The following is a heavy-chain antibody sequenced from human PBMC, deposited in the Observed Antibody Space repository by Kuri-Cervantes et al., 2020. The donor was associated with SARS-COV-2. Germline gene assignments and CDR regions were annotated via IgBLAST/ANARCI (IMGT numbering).Heavy chain of an antibody. J-gene: IGHJ4*02. CDR2: ISGSGGST. CDR1: GFTFCSYA. V-gene: IGHV3-23*01. Sequence: GESLKISCAASGFTFCSYAMSWVRQAPGKGLEWVSAISGSGGSTYYADSVKGRFTISRDNSKNTLYLQMNSLRAEDTAVYYCAKDRRWVGAEKYYFDYWGQGTLVTVSS. CDR3: AKDRRWVGAEKYYFDY. D-gene: IGHD1-26*01.